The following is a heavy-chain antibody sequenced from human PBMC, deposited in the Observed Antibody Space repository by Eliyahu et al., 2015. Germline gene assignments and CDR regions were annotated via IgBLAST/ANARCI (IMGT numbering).Heavy chain of an antibody. CDR3: ARGNVTIFGVSYYYYYGMDV. CDR1: GGTFSSYX. Sequence: QVQLVQSGAEVKKPGSSVKVXCKASGGTFSSYXXSXVRQAPGQGXEWMGGIIPIFGTANYAQKFQGRVTITADKSTSTAYMELSSLRSEDTAVYYCARGNVTIFGVSYYYYYGMDVWGQGTTVTVSS. CDR2: IIPIFGTA. V-gene: IGHV1-69*06. J-gene: IGHJ6*02. D-gene: IGHD3-3*01.